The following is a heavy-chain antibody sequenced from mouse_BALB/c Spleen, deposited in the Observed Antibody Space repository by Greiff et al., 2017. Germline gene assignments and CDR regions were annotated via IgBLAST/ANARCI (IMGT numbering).Heavy chain of an antibody. CDR2: ISTYYGDA. Sequence: VQLQQSGAELVRPGVSVKISCKGSGYTFTDYAMHWVKQSHAKSLEWIGVISTYYGDASYNQKFKGKATMTVDKSSSTAYMELARLTSEDSAIYYCAREGYGNYVWFAYWGQGTLVTVSA. D-gene: IGHD2-1*01. V-gene: IGHV1S137*01. CDR1: GYTFTDYA. J-gene: IGHJ3*01. CDR3: AREGYGNYVWFAY.